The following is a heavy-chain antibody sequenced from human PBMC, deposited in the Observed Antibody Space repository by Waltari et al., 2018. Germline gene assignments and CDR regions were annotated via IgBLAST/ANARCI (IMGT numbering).Heavy chain of an antibody. CDR3: AREYNFWSGYPDAFDI. Sequence: QAQLQESGPGLVKPSETLSLTCAVSGYSITSGSSSGWFRHPPGKGLEWIGSIYHSGSTYYNPSLKSLVTISVDTSKNQFSLKLSAVTAADTAVYYCAREYNFWSGYPDAFDIWGQGTMVTVSS. J-gene: IGHJ3*02. CDR2: IYHSGST. V-gene: IGHV4-38-2*02. CDR1: GYSITSGSS. D-gene: IGHD3-3*01.